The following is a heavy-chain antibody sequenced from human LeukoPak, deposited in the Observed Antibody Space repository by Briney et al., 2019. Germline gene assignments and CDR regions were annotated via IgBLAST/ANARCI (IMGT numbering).Heavy chain of an antibody. CDR3: ARVLSSSSPWFDP. CDR2: INPNSGGT. J-gene: IGHJ5*02. D-gene: IGHD6-6*01. CDR1: GYTFTGYF. Sequence: ASVKVSFTATGYTFTGYFIHWLRQAQGQGHEWMGWINPNSGGTNYAQKFQGRVTMTRDTSISTAYMELSRLRSDDTAVYYCARVLSSSSPWFDPWGQGTLVTVSS. V-gene: IGHV1-2*02.